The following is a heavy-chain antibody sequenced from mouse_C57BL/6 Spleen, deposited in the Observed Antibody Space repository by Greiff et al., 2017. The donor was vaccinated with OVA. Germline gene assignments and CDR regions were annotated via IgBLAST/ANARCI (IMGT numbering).Heavy chain of an antibody. J-gene: IGHJ4*01. Sequence: QVQLQQSGPELVKPGASVKISCKASGYAFSSSWMNWVKQRPGKGLEWIGRIYPGDGDTNYNGKFKGKGTLTADKSSSTAYMQLSSLTSEDSAVYCCARSIDYDGGYYYAMDYWGQGTSVTVSS. V-gene: IGHV1-82*01. CDR1: GYAFSSSW. CDR3: ARSIDYDGGYYYAMDY. D-gene: IGHD2-4*01. CDR2: IYPGDGDT.